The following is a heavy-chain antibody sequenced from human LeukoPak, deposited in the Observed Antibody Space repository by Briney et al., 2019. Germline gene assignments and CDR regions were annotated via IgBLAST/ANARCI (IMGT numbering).Heavy chain of an antibody. Sequence: ASVKVSCKASGGTFSIYAISWVRQAPGQGLEWMGGIIPIFGTANYAQKFQGRVTITADESTSTAYMELSSLRSEDTAVYYCARDPGGYCTNGVCYTTWGQGTLVTVSS. V-gene: IGHV1-69*13. CDR1: GGTFSIYA. CDR3: ARDPGGYCTNGVCYTT. CDR2: IIPIFGTA. J-gene: IGHJ4*02. D-gene: IGHD2-8*01.